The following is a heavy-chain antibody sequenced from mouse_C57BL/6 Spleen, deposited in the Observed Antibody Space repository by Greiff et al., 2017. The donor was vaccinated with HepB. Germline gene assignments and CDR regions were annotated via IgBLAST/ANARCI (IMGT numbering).Heavy chain of an antibody. CDR2: INPSDSDT. CDR1: GYTFTSYW. CDR3: ARQELRLRTFDY. J-gene: IGHJ2*01. D-gene: IGHD3-2*02. V-gene: IGHV1-52*01. Sequence: VKLQQPGAELVRPGSSVKLSCKASGYTFTSYWMHWVKQRPIQGLEWIGNINPSDSDTHYNQKFKDKATLTVDKSSSTAYMQLSSLTSEDSAVYYCARQELRLRTFDYWGQGTTLTVSS.